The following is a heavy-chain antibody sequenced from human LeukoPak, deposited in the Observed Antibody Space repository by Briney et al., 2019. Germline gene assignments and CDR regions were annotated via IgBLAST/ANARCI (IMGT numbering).Heavy chain of an antibody. CDR3: TTGVVLLWFGELFDY. J-gene: IGHJ4*02. CDR2: IKSKTDGGTT. Sequence: GGSLRLSCAAPGFTFSNAWMSWVRQAPGKGLEWGGRIKSKTDGGTTDYAAPVKGRFTISRDDSKNTLYLQMNSLKTEDTAVYYCTTGVVLLWFGELFDYWGQGTLVTVSS. CDR1: GFTFSNAW. D-gene: IGHD3-10*01. V-gene: IGHV3-15*01.